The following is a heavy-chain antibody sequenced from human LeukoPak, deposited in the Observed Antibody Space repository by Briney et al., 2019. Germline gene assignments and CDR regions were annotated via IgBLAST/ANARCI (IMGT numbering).Heavy chain of an antibody. Sequence: PGGSLRLSCAASGFTFSSYSMNWVRQAPGKGLEGVSSISSSSSYIYYADSVKGRFTISRDNAKNSLYLQMNSLRAEDTAVYYCARDRYCSSTSCYYYYYGMDVWGQGTTVTVSS. CDR3: ARDRYCSSTSCYYYYYGMDV. J-gene: IGHJ6*02. V-gene: IGHV3-21*01. CDR2: ISSSSSYI. D-gene: IGHD2-2*01. CDR1: GFTFSSYS.